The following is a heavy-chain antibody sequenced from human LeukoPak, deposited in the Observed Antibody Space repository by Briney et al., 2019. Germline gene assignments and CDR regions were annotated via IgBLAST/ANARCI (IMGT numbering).Heavy chain of an antibody. CDR1: GGSFSGYY. D-gene: IGHD5-18*01. J-gene: IGHJ4*02. V-gene: IGHV4-34*01. CDR3: ARGDNSYGPRNDY. CDR2: INHSGST. Sequence: SETLSLTCAVYGGSFSGYYWSWIRQPPGKGLEWIGEINHSGSTNYNPSLKSRVTISVDTSKNQFSLKLSSVTAADTAVYYCARGDNSYGPRNDYWGQGTLVTVSS.